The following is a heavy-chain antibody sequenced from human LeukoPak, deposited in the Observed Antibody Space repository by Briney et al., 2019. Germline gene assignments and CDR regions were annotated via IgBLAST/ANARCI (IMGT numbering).Heavy chain of an antibody. CDR1: GYSFTSYW. D-gene: IGHD2-15*01. V-gene: IGHV5-51*01. J-gene: IGHJ4*02. CDR3: ARRYCSGGSCDGVDY. CDR2: IYPGDSDI. Sequence: GESLKISCKGSGYSFTSYWIGWVRQMPGKGLEWMGIIYPGDSDIRYSPSFEGQVIISADKSISTAYLQWSSLKASDTAMYYCARRYCSGGSCDGVDYWGQGTLVTVSS.